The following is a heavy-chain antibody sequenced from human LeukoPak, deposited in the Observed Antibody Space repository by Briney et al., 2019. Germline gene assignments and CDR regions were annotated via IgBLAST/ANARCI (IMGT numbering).Heavy chain of an antibody. V-gene: IGHV3-23*01. J-gene: IGHJ4*02. CDR2: ISDSGSGT. CDR3: AKRGVVIRVILVGFHKEAYYFDS. D-gene: IGHD3-22*01. Sequence: GGSLRLSCAASGFTLSNYGMSWVRQAPGKGLEWVAGISDSGSGTNYADSVKGRFTISCDHPKNTLYLQMNSLRAEDTAVYFCAKRGVVIRVILVGFHKEAYYFDSWGQGALVTVSS. CDR1: GFTLSNYG.